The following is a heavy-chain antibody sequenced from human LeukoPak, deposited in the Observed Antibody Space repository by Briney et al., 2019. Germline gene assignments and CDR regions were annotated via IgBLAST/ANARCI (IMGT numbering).Heavy chain of an antibody. V-gene: IGHV4-34*01. D-gene: IGHD3-10*01. J-gene: IGHJ6*03. CDR1: VGSFSGYY. CDR3: ARGYYGSGSHCCHMDV. CDR2: INHSGST. Sequence: SETLSLTCAAYVGSFSGYYWSWIRQPPGKGLEWIGVINHSGSTNYNSSLKSRVTISVDTSKNQFSLKLSSVTAADTAVYYCARGYYGSGSHCCHMDVWGKETTISVS.